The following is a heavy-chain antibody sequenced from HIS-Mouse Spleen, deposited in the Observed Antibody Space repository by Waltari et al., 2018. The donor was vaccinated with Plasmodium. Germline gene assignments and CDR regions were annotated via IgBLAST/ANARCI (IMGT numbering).Heavy chain of an antibody. D-gene: IGHD6-13*01. CDR3: ASSWYWYFDL. Sequence: EVQLVESGGGLVQPGGSLRLSGAASGLTFSSYGMSWVRPAPGKGLEWVANIKQDGSEKYYVDSVKGRFTISRDNAKNSLYLQMNSLRAEDTAVYYCASSWYWYFDLWGRGTLVTVSS. V-gene: IGHV3-7*01. CDR1: GLTFSSYG. CDR2: IKQDGSEK. J-gene: IGHJ2*01.